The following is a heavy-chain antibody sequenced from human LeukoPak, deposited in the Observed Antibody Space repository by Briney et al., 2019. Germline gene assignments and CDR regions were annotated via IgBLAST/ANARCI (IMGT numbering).Heavy chain of an antibody. CDR3: ARDPGHNGWYGDN. J-gene: IGHJ4*02. CDR1: GSTFSSYG. CDR2: IWYDGSNK. D-gene: IGHD6-19*01. Sequence: PGRSLRLSCAASGSTFSSYGMHWVRQAPGKGLEWVSIIWYDGSNKYYADSVKGRFTISKDNPKNTLYLQMNSLRAEDTAIYYCARDPGHNGWYGDNWGQGTLVTVSS. V-gene: IGHV3-33*01.